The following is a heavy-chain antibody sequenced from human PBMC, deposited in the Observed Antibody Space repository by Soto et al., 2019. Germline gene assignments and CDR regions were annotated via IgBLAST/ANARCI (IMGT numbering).Heavy chain of an antibody. J-gene: IGHJ4*02. CDR3: ARGLSAVPSYLDY. Sequence: EVQLVESGGGLVQPGRSLRLSCVASGFTFEEYVMHWVRQVPGKGLEWVSGISWNSGNIDYADAVKGRFTISRDNAMNSLYLPMNSLRTEDTALYYCARGLSAVPSYLDYWGKGTLVTVSS. V-gene: IGHV3-9*01. D-gene: IGHD3-16*01. CDR2: ISWNSGNI. CDR1: GFTFEEYV.